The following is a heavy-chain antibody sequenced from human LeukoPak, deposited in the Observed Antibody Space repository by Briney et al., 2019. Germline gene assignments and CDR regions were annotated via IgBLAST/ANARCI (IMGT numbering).Heavy chain of an antibody. J-gene: IGHJ4*02. CDR3: ARVPYSSSWYYFDY. V-gene: IGHV3-30*02. CDR2: LRYDGINK. Sequence: PGGSLRLSCAASGFTFSNYGMHWVRQAPGKGLEWVAFLRYDGINKYYADSVKGRFTISRDNSKNTLYLQMNSLRAEDTAVYYCARVPYSSSWYYFDYWGQGTLVTVSS. CDR1: GFTFSNYG. D-gene: IGHD6-13*01.